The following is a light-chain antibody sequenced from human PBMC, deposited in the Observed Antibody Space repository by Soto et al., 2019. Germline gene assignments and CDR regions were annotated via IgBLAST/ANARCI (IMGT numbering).Light chain of an antibody. J-gene: IGLJ1*01. CDR1: SSDVGAYDY. Sequence: QSALTQPASVSGSPGQSITISCTGTSSDVGAYDYVSWYQQHPDKAPKLIIYVVSNRPSGVSNRFSGSKSGNTASLTISGLQAEDEADYYGSLYTSSDTPYVFGTGTKLTVL. CDR2: VVS. CDR3: SLYTSSDTPYV. V-gene: IGLV2-14*01.